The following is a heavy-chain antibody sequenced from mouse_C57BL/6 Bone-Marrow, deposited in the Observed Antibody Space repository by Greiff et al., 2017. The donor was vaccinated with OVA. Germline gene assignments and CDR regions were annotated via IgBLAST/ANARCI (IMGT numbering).Heavy chain of an antibody. V-gene: IGHV1-63*01. Sequence: LEESGAELVRPGTSVKMSCKASGYTFTNYWIGWAKQRPGHGLEWIGDIYPGGGYTNYTEKFKGKATLTADKSSSTAYMQFSSLTSEDSAIYYCARFYWYFDVWGTGTTVTVSS. CDR1: GYTFTNYW. J-gene: IGHJ1*03. CDR2: IYPGGGYT. CDR3: ARFYWYFDV.